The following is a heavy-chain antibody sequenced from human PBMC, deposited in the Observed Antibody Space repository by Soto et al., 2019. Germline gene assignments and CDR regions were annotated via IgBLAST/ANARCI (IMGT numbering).Heavy chain of an antibody. CDR1: GGSISSGDYY. CDR2: IYYSGST. D-gene: IGHD6-13*01. V-gene: IGHV4-30-4*01. Sequence: QVQLQESGPGLVKPSQTLSLTCTVSGGSISSGDYYWSWIRQPPGKGLEWIGYIYYSGSTYYNPSVQGRVTRSGDPAKIQFSMKLSPVTAADTAVYYCARGGGYSGSWQEGHFWYFDLWRRGTLVTVSS. J-gene: IGHJ2*01. CDR3: ARGGGYSGSWQEGHFWYFDL.